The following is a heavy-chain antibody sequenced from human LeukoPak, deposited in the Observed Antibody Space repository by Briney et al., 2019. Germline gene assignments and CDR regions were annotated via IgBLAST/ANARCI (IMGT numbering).Heavy chain of an antibody. CDR2: IFSTGST. J-gene: IGHJ4*02. CDR3: ARQIASAGTAGFDF. D-gene: IGHD6-13*01. V-gene: IGHV4-4*07. Sequence: SETLSLACTVSGGSISSYYWSWIRQPAGKGLEWIGRIFSTGSTNYNPSLKSRVTMSVDTSKNQFSLRLRSVTAADTAVYYCARQIASAGTAGFDFWGQGALVTVSS. CDR1: GGSISSYY.